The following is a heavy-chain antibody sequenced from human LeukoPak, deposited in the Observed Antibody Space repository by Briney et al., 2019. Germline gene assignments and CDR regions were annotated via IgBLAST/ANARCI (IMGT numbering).Heavy chain of an antibody. J-gene: IGHJ4*02. CDR2: IRSKTNNYAT. D-gene: IGHD2-2*01. Sequence: PGGSLRLSCAASGFTFSGSAMHWVRQASGKGLEWVGRIRSKTNNYATAYAASAKGRFTISRDDSKNTAYLQMDSLKTEDTAVYYCTTAIVVAPAATDYWGQGTLVTVSS. CDR3: TTAIVVAPAATDY. CDR1: GFTFSGSA. V-gene: IGHV3-73*01.